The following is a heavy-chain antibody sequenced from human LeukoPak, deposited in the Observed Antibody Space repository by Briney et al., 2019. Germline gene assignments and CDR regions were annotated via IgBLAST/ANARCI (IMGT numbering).Heavy chain of an antibody. V-gene: IGHV4-34*01. CDR2: INHSGST. CDR1: DESFSGYY. D-gene: IGHD3-16*01. CDR3: ARHFDYPSLGAFDI. Sequence: SETLSLTCAVYDESFSGYYWSWIRQPPGKGLEWIGQINHSGSTYYNPSLKSRVTISVDTSKNQFSLKLSSVTAADTAEYYCARHFDYPSLGAFDIWGQGTMATVSS. J-gene: IGHJ3*02.